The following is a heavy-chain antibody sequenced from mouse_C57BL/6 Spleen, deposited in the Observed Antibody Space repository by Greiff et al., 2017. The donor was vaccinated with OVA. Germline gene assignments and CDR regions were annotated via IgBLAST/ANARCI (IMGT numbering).Heavy chain of an antibody. J-gene: IGHJ2*01. D-gene: IGHD3-3*01. V-gene: IGHV1-52*01. CDR1: GYTFTSYW. CDR3: AREGGTPFDY. Sequence: QVQLQQSGAELVRPGSSVKLSCKASGYTFTSYWMHWVKQRPIQGLEWIGNIDPSDSETHYNQKFKDKATLTVDKSSSTAYMQLSSLTSEDSAVYYCAREGGTPFDYWGQGTTLTVSS. CDR2: IDPSDSET.